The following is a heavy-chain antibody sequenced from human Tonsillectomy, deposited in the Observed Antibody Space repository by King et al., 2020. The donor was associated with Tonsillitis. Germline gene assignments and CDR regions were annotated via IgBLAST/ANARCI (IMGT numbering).Heavy chain of an antibody. CDR2: IIPIFGTA. D-gene: IGHD3-10*01. CDR3: ATVPEDVYGSGNLRDY. V-gene: IGHV1-69*01. Sequence: QLVQSGAEVKKPGSSVKVSCKASGGTFSSYAISWVRQAPGQGLEWMGGIIPIFGTANYAQQFQGRVTITADESTSTAYMELSSLRSEDTAVYYCATVPEDVYGSGNLRDYWGQGTLVTVSS. J-gene: IGHJ4*02. CDR1: GGTFSSYA.